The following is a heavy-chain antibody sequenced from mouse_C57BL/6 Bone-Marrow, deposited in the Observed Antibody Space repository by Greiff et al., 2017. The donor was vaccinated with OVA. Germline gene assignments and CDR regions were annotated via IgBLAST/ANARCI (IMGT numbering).Heavy chain of an antibody. CDR3: AIEVLRSAWFAY. J-gene: IGHJ3*01. Sequence: QVQLQQPGAELVKPGASVKVSCKASGYTFTSYWMHWVKQRPGQGLEWIGRIHPSGGVTNYNQKFKGKATLTVDKSSSTAYMQLSSLTSEDSAVYDCAIEVLRSAWFAYWGQGTLVTVSA. CDR1: GYTFTSYW. CDR2: IHPSGGVT. D-gene: IGHD1-1*01. V-gene: IGHV1-74*01.